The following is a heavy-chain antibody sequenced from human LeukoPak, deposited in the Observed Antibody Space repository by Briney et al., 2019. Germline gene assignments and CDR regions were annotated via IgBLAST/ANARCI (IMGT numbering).Heavy chain of an antibody. CDR1: GGSISSSGYY. D-gene: IGHD6-19*01. J-gene: IGHJ4*02. V-gene: IGHV4-39*01. CDR3: ARPRYSSGRVDY. Sequence: SETLSLTCTVSGGSISSSGYYWGWIRQPPGKGLEWIGSIYYSGSTYYNPSLKSRVTISVDTSKNQFSLKLSSATAADTAVYYCARPRYSSGRVDYWGQGTLVTVSS. CDR2: IYYSGST.